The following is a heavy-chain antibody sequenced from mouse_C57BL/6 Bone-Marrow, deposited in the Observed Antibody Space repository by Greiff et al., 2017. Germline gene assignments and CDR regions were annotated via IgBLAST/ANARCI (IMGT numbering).Heavy chain of an antibody. CDR2: IYPGSGST. V-gene: IGHV1-55*01. J-gene: IGHJ3*01. Sequence: QVHVKQPGAELVKPGASVKMSCKASGYTFTSYWLTWVKQRPGQGLEWIGDIYPGSGSTNYNEKFKSKATLTVDTSSSTAYMQLSSLTSEDSAVYYCARWLLRFAYWGQGTLVTVSA. CDR1: GYTFTSYW. D-gene: IGHD2-3*01. CDR3: ARWLLRFAY.